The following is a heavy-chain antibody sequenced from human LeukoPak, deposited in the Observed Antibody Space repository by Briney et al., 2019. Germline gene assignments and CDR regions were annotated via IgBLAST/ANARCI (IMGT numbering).Heavy chain of an antibody. CDR1: GFIFSSNW. D-gene: IGHD5-24*01. Sequence: GGSLRLSCAASGFIFSSNWMSWVRLAPGKGLEWVANIKEDGTESYYVDSVKGRFTISRDNAKNSLYLQMNSLRVEDTAVYYCAKEGRSLQTYWGQGTLVTVSS. CDR3: AKEGRSLQTY. CDR2: IKEDGTES. J-gene: IGHJ4*02. V-gene: IGHV3-7*03.